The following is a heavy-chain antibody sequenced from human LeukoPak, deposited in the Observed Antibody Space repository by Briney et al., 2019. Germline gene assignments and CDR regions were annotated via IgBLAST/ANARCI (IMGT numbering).Heavy chain of an antibody. J-gene: IGHJ6*02. CDR1: GFTFSSYW. V-gene: IGHV3-74*01. CDR2: INSDGSST. Sequence: GGSLRLSCAASGFTFSSYWMHWVRQAPGKGLVWASRINSDGSSTSYADSVKGRFTISRDNAKNTLYLQMNSLRAEDTAVYYCARAHGPRGRSGFYYYYGMDVWGQGTTVTVSS. D-gene: IGHD3-3*01. CDR3: ARAHGPRGRSGFYYYYGMDV.